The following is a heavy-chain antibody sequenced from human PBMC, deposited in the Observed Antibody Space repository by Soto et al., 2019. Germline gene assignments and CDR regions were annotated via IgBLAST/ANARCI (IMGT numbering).Heavy chain of an antibody. V-gene: IGHV3-15*01. J-gene: IGHJ6*03. CDR1: GFTFSNAW. D-gene: IGHD6-6*01. CDR2: IKSKTDGGTT. Sequence: TGGALRLSCAASGFTFSNAWMSWGRQAPGKGLEGVGRIKSKTDGGTTDYAAPVKGRFTISRDDSKNTLYLQMNSLKTEDTAVYYCQARPGPDSPTGYYYMDVWGKGTTVTVSS. CDR3: QARPGPDSPTGYYYMDV.